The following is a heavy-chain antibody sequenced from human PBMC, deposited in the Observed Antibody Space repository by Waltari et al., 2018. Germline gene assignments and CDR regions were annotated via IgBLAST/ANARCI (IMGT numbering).Heavy chain of an antibody. Sequence: QLQLQESGPGLVNPSGTLSLSCAVSGDSITSPYLWNWVRQSPQRGLEWIGQVHGSGRTNYSPSFASRITVSIDTSNNQFSRKLTAATAADTAVYYCARDRGRGLYLDTGGPGTLVTVSP. D-gene: IGHD2-15*01. V-gene: IGHV4-4*02. CDR3: ARDRGRGLYLDT. J-gene: IGHJ4*02. CDR2: VHGSGRT. CDR1: GDSITSPYL.